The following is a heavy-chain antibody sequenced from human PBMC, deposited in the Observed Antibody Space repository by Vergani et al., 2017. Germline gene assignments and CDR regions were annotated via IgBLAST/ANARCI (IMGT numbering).Heavy chain of an antibody. CDR3: ARGPRSSSWYSAFDI. J-gene: IGHJ3*02. D-gene: IGHD6-13*01. V-gene: IGHV3-21*01. Sequence: EVQLVESGGGLVKPGGSLRLSCAASGFTFSSYSMNWVRQAPGKGLEWVSSISSSSSYIYYADSVKGRFTISRDNAKNSLYLQMNSLRAEDTAVYYCARGPRSSSWYSAFDIWGQGTMVTVSS. CDR1: GFTFSSYS. CDR2: ISSSSSYI.